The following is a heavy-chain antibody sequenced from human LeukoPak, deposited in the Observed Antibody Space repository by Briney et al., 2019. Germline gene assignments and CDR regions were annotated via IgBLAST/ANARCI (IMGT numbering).Heavy chain of an antibody. CDR3: ARDKDGSVGIDI. Sequence: ASVKVSCKASGYTFTGYYMHWVRQAPGQGLEWMGWSNPSSGGTTYAQKFQGRVTMTRDTSISTAYMELSRLRSDDTAVYYCARDKDGSVGIDIWGQGTMVTVSS. D-gene: IGHD5-24*01. J-gene: IGHJ3*02. CDR2: SNPSSGGT. CDR1: GYTFTGYY. V-gene: IGHV1-2*02.